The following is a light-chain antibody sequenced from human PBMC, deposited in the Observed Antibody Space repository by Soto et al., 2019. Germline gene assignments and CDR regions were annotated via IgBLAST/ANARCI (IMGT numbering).Light chain of an antibody. Sequence: TQMTQSPSTLSASVGDRVTITCRASQSISTWLAWYQQKPGKAPKLLIYDASSLESGVPSRFSGSGSGTEFTLTTISLQPDDFATYYCQQYNSYPWTFGQGTKVDIK. CDR3: QQYNSYPWT. V-gene: IGKV1-5*01. J-gene: IGKJ1*01. CDR2: DAS. CDR1: QSISTW.